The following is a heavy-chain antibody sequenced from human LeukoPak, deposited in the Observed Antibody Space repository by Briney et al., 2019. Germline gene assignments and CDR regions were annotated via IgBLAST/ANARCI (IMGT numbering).Heavy chain of an antibody. V-gene: IGHV3-48*03. CDR2: ISSSGSTI. Sequence: PGGSLRLSCAASGFTFSSYEMNWVRQAPGKGLEWVPYISSSGSTIYYADSVKGRFTISRDNAKNSLYLQMNSLRAEDTAVYYCARESLRFLEWLLYDYWGQGTLVTVSS. CDR3: ARESLRFLEWLLYDY. D-gene: IGHD3-3*01. CDR1: GFTFSSYE. J-gene: IGHJ4*02.